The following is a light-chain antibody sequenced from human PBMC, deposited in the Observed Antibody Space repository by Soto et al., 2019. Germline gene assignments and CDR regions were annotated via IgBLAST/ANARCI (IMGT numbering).Light chain of an antibody. Sequence: QSVLTQSPSASGTPGQRVSISCSGSTSNIGTHTVNWYQHVPGTAPKLLLYSDTQRPSAVPGRFSGSKSGTSAFLAISGLLSEDEADYYCATWDDSLNVVVGGGTKLTVL. J-gene: IGLJ2*01. CDR2: SDT. V-gene: IGLV1-44*01. CDR1: TSNIGTHT. CDR3: ATWDDSLNVV.